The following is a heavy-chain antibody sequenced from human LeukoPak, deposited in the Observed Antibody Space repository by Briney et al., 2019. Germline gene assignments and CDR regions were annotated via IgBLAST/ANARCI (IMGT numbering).Heavy chain of an antibody. V-gene: IGHV4-59*01. Sequence: SETLSLTCTVSGGSISSYYWSWIRQPPGKGLEWIGYIYYSGSTNYNPSLKSRVTISVDTSKNQFSLKPSSVTAADTAVYYCARDLDGMDVWGQGTTVTVSS. CDR3: ARDLDGMDV. CDR2: IYYSGST. CDR1: GGSISSYY. J-gene: IGHJ6*02.